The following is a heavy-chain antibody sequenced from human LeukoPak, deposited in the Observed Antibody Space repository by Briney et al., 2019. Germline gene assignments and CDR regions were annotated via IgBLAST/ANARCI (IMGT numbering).Heavy chain of an antibody. Sequence: GGSLRLSCAASGFTFTNYAITWIRQAPGKGLEWVSTISGSGHNTYYADSVQGRFTVSRDNSKNTLYLQMNSLRAEDTAIYYCAATRVCGGVLLRPNCLYFEDWGQGTLVTVSS. J-gene: IGHJ4*02. CDR2: ISGSGHNT. CDR3: AATRVCGGVLLRPNCLYFED. CDR1: GFTFTNYA. D-gene: IGHD3-10*01. V-gene: IGHV3-23*01.